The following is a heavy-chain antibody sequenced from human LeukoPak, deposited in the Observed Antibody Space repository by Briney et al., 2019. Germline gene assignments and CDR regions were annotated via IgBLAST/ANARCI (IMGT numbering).Heavy chain of an antibody. D-gene: IGHD6-19*01. V-gene: IGHV1-8*01. CDR2: MNPNSGNT. J-gene: IGHJ4*02. Sequence: ASVKVSCKASGYTFTSYDINWVRQATGQGLEWMGWMNPNSGNTGYAQKFQGRVTMTRNTSISTAYMELSSLRSEDTAVYYCVRGRRIAVADLDYWGQGTLVTVSS. CDR1: GYTFTSYD. CDR3: VRGRRIAVADLDY.